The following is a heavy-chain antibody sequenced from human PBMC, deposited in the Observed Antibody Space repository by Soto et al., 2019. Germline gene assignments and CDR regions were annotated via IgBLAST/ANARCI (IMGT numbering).Heavy chain of an antibody. V-gene: IGHV4-30-4*08. CDR1: GASISGGTYY. Sequence: PSETLSLPCTVSGASISGGTYYWTWIRQPPGKGLEWIGYIYYSGSTYYNPSLKSRVTISVDTSKNQFSLKLSSATAADTAVYYCARYYDSSGFLVDCDYWGQGTLVTVSS. CDR3: ARYYDSSGFLVDCDY. CDR2: IYYSGST. J-gene: IGHJ4*02. D-gene: IGHD3-22*01.